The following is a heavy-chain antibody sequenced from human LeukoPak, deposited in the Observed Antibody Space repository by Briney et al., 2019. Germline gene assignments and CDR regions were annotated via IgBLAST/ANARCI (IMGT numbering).Heavy chain of an antibody. J-gene: IGHJ4*02. Sequence: GASVKVSCKASGYTFTGYYMHWVRQAPGQGLEWMGWISAYNGDSNYAQNLQGRLTMTTDTSTNTAYMELRSLRSDDTAVYYCARDHSSSGQLFDYWGQGTPVSVSS. CDR2: ISAYNGDS. CDR1: GYTFTGYY. V-gene: IGHV1-18*04. D-gene: IGHD6-25*01. CDR3: ARDHSSSGQLFDY.